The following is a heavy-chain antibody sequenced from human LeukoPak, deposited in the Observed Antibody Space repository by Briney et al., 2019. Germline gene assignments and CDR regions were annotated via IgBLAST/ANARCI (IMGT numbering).Heavy chain of an antibody. CDR1: GYTFSPFW. D-gene: IGHD4-11*01. CDR3: ARTWMYSNYF. Sequence: GGSLRLSCVASGYTFSPFWMSWVRQTPGKGLEWVASISNGGGATFYGDSVRGRFTVSRDDAKNSLFLQMNGLRSDDTAVYYCARTWMYSNYFRGQGTLVTVSS. V-gene: IGHV3-7*03. CDR2: ISNGGGAT. J-gene: IGHJ4*02.